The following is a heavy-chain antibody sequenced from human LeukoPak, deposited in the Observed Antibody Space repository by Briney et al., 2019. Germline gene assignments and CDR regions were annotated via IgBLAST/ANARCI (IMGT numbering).Heavy chain of an antibody. Sequence: GGSLRLSCTASGFTFGDYAMNWVRQAPGKGLEWVGFTRSKAYGGTTEYAASVRGRFTISRDDSKSIAYLQMNSLKTEDTAVYYCTKSQQTDYGGNSVDYWGQGTLVTVSS. V-gene: IGHV3-49*04. D-gene: IGHD4-23*01. CDR1: GFTFGDYA. CDR2: TRSKAYGGTT. J-gene: IGHJ4*02. CDR3: TKSQQTDYGGNSVDY.